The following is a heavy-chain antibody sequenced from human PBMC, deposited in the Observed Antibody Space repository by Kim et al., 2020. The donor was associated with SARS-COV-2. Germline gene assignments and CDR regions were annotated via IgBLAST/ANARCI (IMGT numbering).Heavy chain of an antibody. V-gene: IGHV3-48*02. Sequence: GGSLRLSCAASGFTFSTYSFHWVRQTPVRGLEWVSYISFDRAAIYYADSVKVRFTISRDNGRSSLNLQMNSLRDEDTAVYYCARDNGGNFDHWGQGTLVTVSS. J-gene: IGHJ4*02. CDR1: GFTFSTYS. CDR3: ARDNGGNFDH. CDR2: ISFDRAAI. D-gene: IGHD4-17*01.